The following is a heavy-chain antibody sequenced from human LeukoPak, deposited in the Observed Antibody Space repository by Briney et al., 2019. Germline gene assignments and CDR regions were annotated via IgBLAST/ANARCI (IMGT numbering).Heavy chain of an antibody. CDR3: ALIAAAVAPEYYFDY. Sequence: RGSLRLSCAASGFTFTSYCTTCGRPTPRKGLEWGSAISGSGGSTYYADSVKGRFTISRDNSKNTLYLQMNSLRAEDTAVYYCALIAAAVAPEYYFDYWGQGTLVTVSS. CDR1: GFTFTSYC. CDR2: ISGSGGST. D-gene: IGHD6-13*01. V-gene: IGHV3-23*01. J-gene: IGHJ4*02.